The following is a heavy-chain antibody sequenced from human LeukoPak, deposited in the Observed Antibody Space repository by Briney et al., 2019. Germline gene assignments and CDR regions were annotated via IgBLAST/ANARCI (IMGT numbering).Heavy chain of an antibody. CDR1: GFTVSSNY. CDR2: IGGGGRT. V-gene: IGHV3-66*01. CDR3: ARGNPTYFDY. Sequence: PGGSLRLSCAASGFTVSSNYMSWVRQAPGQGLEWVSAIGGGGRTYYADSVKGRFTISRDNSKNTLYLQMNSLRAEDTAVYYCARGNPTYFDYWGQGTLVTVSS. J-gene: IGHJ4*02. D-gene: IGHD2/OR15-2a*01.